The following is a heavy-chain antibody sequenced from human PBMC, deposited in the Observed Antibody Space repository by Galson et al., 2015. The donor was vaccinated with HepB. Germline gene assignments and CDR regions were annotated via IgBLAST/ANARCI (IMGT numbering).Heavy chain of an antibody. CDR1: GYTFTSYY. Sequence: SVKVSCKASGYTFTSYYIHWVRQAPGQGLEWMGIINPSSGSTSYAQKFQGRVTMTRDTSTSTVYMELSSLRSEDTAVYYCAGALWFGELSPPKYWGQGTLVAVSS. CDR3: AGALWFGELSPPKY. J-gene: IGHJ4*02. D-gene: IGHD3-10*01. V-gene: IGHV1-46*01. CDR2: INPSSGST.